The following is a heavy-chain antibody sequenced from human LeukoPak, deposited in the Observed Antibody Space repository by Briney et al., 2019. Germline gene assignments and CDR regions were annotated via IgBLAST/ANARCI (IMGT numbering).Heavy chain of an antibody. CDR3: AKAFYGSGPYYYGMDV. Sequence: AGSLRLSCAASGFTFSSYGLHWVRQAPGKGLEWVAVISYDGSNKHYADSVKGRFTISRHNSKNTLSLQRNSLRAEDTAVYYCAKAFYGSGPYYYGMDVWGKGTTVTVSS. V-gene: IGHV3-30*18. CDR2: ISYDGSNK. D-gene: IGHD3-10*01. J-gene: IGHJ6*04. CDR1: GFTFSSYG.